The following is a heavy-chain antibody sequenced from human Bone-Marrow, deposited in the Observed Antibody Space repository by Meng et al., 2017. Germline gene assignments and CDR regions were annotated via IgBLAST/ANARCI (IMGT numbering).Heavy chain of an antibody. Sequence: QVQLQESGPGLVKPSQTPSLTCPVSGGSISSGDYYWSWIRQPPGKGLEWIGYIYNSGSTYYNPSLKSRVTISVDTSKNQFSLKLRFVTAADTAVYYCAREGRSHQVGVSVYWGQGNLVTVSS. CDR2: IYNSGST. D-gene: IGHD2-21*01. V-gene: IGHV4-30-4*01. CDR3: AREGRSHQVGVSVY. J-gene: IGHJ4*02. CDR1: GGSISSGDYY.